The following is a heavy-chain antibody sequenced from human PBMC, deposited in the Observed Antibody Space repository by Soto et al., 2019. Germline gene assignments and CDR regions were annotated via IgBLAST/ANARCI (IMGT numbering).Heavy chain of an antibody. CDR3: ANGRATYGLLTHDY. D-gene: IGHD3-10*01. CDR1: GFSFRNYA. Sequence: GGSIRLPGAASGFSFRNYAMSWVRQAPGKGLEWISTLTGSSSNIYYADSVKGRFAISRANPRNTLYLQMNSLTAEDTAVYSCANGRATYGLLTHDYWGQGTLVTVSS. CDR2: LTGSSSNI. J-gene: IGHJ4*02. V-gene: IGHV3-23*01.